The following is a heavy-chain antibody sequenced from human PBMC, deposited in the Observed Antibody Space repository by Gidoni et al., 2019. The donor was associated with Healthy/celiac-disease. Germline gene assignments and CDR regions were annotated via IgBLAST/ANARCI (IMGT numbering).Heavy chain of an antibody. V-gene: IGHV3-9*01. J-gene: IGHJ4*02. Sequence: EVQLVESGGGLVQPGRSLRLSCSASGFPFDDYAMHWVRQAPGKGLEWVSGISWNSGSIGYADSVKGRFTISRDNAKNSLYLQMNSLRAEDTALYYCAKGIASSSWFFDYWGQGTLVTVSS. CDR1: GFPFDDYA. CDR3: AKGIASSSWFFDY. D-gene: IGHD6-13*01. CDR2: ISWNSGSI.